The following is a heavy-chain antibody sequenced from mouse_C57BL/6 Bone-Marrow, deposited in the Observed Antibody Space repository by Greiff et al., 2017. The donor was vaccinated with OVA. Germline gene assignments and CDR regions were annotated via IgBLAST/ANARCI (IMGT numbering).Heavy chain of an antibody. D-gene: IGHD1-1*01. J-gene: IGHJ4*01. Sequence: QVQLQQPGAELVKPGASVKLSCKASGYTFTSYWMHWVKQRPGRGLEWIGRIDPNSGGTKYNEKFKSKATLTVDKPSSTAYMQLSSLTSEDSAVYCWTFYYYGSSLDYYAMDYWGQGTSVTVSS. CDR2: IDPNSGGT. CDR3: TFYYYGSSLDYYAMDY. V-gene: IGHV1-72*01. CDR1: GYTFTSYW.